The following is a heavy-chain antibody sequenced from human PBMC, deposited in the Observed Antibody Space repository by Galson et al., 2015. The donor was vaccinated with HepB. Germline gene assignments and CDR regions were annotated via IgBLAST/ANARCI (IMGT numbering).Heavy chain of an antibody. CDR2: IYPGDSDT. V-gene: IGHV5-51*01. CDR1: GYSFTSYW. Sequence: QSGAEVKKPGESLKISCKGSGYSFTSYWIGWVRQMPGKGLEWMGIIYPGDSDTRYSPSFQGQVTISADKSISTAYLQWSSLKASDTAMYYCARHLTLNGYDYVWGSYRSPHAFDIWGQGTMVTVSS. D-gene: IGHD3-16*02. J-gene: IGHJ3*02. CDR3: ARHLTLNGYDYVWGSYRSPHAFDI.